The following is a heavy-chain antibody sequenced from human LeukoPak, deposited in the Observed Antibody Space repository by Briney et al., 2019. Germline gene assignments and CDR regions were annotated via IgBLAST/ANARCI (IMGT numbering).Heavy chain of an antibody. CDR1: GGSISSYY. D-gene: IGHD5-12*01. CDR3: ARDRGGYDSGFDY. CDR2: IYYSGST. J-gene: IGHJ4*02. V-gene: IGHV4-59*01. Sequence: SETLSLTCTVSGGSISSYYWSWIRQPPGKGLEWIGYIYYSGSTNYNPSLKSRVTISVDTSKNQFSLKLSSVTAADTAVYYCARDRGGYDSGFDYWGQGTLVTVSS.